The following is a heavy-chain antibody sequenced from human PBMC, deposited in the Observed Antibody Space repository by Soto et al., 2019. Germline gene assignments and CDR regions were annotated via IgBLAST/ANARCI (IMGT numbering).Heavy chain of an antibody. J-gene: IGHJ4*02. CDR3: AGDWGHSSGWYLLDY. Sequence: QVQLVQSGGEVKKPGASVTVSCQGSGYDFTSYGISWVRQAPGQGPEWMGWISVSNGNTHYAQNVQGRVTMTTDTATRTAYMELGSLKADDTAVYFCAGDWGHSSGWYLLDYWGQGTLVTVSS. CDR1: GYDFTSYG. D-gene: IGHD6-19*01. CDR2: ISVSNGNT. V-gene: IGHV1-18*04.